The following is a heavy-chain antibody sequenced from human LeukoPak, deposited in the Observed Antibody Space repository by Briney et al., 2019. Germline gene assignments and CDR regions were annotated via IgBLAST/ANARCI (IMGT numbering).Heavy chain of an antibody. CDR3: AISGGWGQTYYYDSSGSAYFDY. CDR1: GYTFTSYY. CDR2: INPSGGST. Sequence: GASVKVSCKASGYTFTSYYMHWVRQAPGQGLEWMGIINPSGGSTSYAQKFQGRVTMTRDTSTSTVYMELSSLRSEDTAVYYCAISGGWGQTYYYDSSGSAYFDYWGQGTLVTVSS. D-gene: IGHD3-22*01. V-gene: IGHV1-46*01. J-gene: IGHJ4*02.